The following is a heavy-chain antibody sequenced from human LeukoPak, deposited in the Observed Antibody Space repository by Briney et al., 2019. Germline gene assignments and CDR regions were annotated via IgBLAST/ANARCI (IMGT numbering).Heavy chain of an antibody. D-gene: IGHD3-22*01. J-gene: IGHJ4*02. CDR2: IKSKTDGGTT. Sequence: PGGSLRLSCAASGFTFSNSWMSWVRQAPGKGLEWVARIKSKTDGGTTAYAVPGQCRFTIPRDHSKNPLYLQMNSLKTEDKAVYYCTTGRYYDSSGYYCYFDYWGEGTLVTVSS. CDR1: GFTFSNSW. V-gene: IGHV3-15*01. CDR3: TTGRYYDSSGYYCYFDY.